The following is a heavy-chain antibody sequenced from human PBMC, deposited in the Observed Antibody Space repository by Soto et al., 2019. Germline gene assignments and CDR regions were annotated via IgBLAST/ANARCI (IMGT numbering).Heavy chain of an antibody. CDR1: GGSSSSYD. V-gene: IGHV4-59*01. J-gene: IGHJ5*02. CDR2: MYSSGAT. Sequence: LETLSHTCPVSGGSSSSYDWSWIRQAPGKKLEWIGYMYSSGATNYNPSLKSRVTMSRDTSKNQFSLKLSSVTTADTAVYYCARDHSSGWVNWFDPWGQGTLVTVSS. CDR3: ARDHSSGWVNWFDP. D-gene: IGHD3-22*01.